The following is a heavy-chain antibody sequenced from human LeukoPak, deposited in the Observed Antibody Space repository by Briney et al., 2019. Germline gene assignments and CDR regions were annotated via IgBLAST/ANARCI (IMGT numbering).Heavy chain of an antibody. CDR3: ARDGMVRGVMTAPPAYYYYYYGMDV. CDR2: INSDGSST. Sequence: GGSLRLSCAGSGFTFSTYWIHWVRQAPGQGLVWVSRINSDGSSTSYADSVKGRFTISRDNAKNTLYLQMNSLRAEDTAVYYCARDGMVRGVMTAPPAYYYYYYGMDVWGQGTTVTVSS. J-gene: IGHJ6*02. CDR1: GFTFSTYW. D-gene: IGHD3-10*01. V-gene: IGHV3-74*01.